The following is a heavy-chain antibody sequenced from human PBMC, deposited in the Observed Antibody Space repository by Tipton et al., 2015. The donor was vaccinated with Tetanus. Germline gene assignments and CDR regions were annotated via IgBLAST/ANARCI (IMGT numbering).Heavy chain of an antibody. CDR2: VWFDGSNA. CDR3: VKGYCTGGICYTDY. J-gene: IGHJ4*02. V-gene: IGHV3-33*06. D-gene: IGHD2-8*02. Sequence: LRLSCAASGFNFKTYGMHWVRQAPGKGLEWVAVVWFDGSNATYVDSVTGRFIISRDNSKNTLFLQMDSLRAEDTAVYYCVKGYCTGGICYTDYWGQGTLVIVSS. CDR1: GFNFKTYG.